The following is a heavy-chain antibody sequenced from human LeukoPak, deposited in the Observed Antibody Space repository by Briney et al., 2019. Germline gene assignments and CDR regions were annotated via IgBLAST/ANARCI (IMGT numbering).Heavy chain of an antibody. V-gene: IGHV3-30*02. CDR3: ARDGDTAMASDAFDI. CDR2: IRYDGSNK. D-gene: IGHD5-18*01. J-gene: IGHJ3*02. CDR1: GFTFSSYG. Sequence: PGGSLRLSCAASGFTFSSYGMHWVRQAPGKGLEWVAFIRYDGSNKYYADSVKGRFTISRDNSKNTLYLQMNSLRAEDTAVYYCARDGDTAMASDAFDIWGQGTMVTVSS.